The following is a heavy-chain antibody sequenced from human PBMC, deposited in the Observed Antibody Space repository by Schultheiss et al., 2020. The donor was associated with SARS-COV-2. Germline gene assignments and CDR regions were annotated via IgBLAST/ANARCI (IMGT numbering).Heavy chain of an antibody. CDR2: IYYSGST. CDR3: ARDDRSYHGSGSFDY. D-gene: IGHD3-10*01. J-gene: IGHJ4*02. V-gene: IGHV4-61*08. Sequence: SETLSLTCTVSGGSISSGDYYWSWIRQPPGKGLEWIGYIYYSGSTNYNPSLKSQVTISVDTSKNQFSLKLSSVTAADTAVYYCARDDRSYHGSGSFDYWGQGTLVTVSS. CDR1: GGSISSGDYY.